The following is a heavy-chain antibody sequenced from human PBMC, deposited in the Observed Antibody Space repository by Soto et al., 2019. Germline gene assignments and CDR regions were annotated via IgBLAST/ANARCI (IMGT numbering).Heavy chain of an antibody. Sequence: SETLSLTCTVSGGSISTYDWNWIRQPPGKGLEWIGYIYYGGSANYNPSLKSRVTISVDTSKKQFSLKLSSVTAADTAVYYCARGGHCTNGVCSALDYWGQGTLVTVSS. V-gene: IGHV4-59*08. D-gene: IGHD2-8*01. J-gene: IGHJ4*02. CDR1: GGSISTYD. CDR3: ARGGHCTNGVCSALDY. CDR2: IYYGGSA.